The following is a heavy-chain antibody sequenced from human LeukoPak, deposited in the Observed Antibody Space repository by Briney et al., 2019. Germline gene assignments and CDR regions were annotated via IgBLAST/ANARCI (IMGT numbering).Heavy chain of an antibody. D-gene: IGHD1-26*01. CDR3: ARGELLPTYYFDY. V-gene: IGHV1-8*01. J-gene: IGHJ4*02. CDR1: GYTFTSYD. Sequence: ASVKVSCRASGYTFTSYDINWVRQATGQGLEWMGWMNPNSGNTGYAQKFQGRVTMTRDTSISTAYMELSRLRSDDTAVYYCARGELLPTYYFDYWGQGTLVTVSS. CDR2: MNPNSGNT.